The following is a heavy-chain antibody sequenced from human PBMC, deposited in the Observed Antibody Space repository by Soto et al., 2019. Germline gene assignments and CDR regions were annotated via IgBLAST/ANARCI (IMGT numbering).Heavy chain of an antibody. Sequence: PXDSLTISCKGSGYSFTSYWISWVRQMPGKGLEWMGRIDPSDSYTNYSPSFQGHVTISADKSISTAYLQWRSLKASDTAMYYCARREDPNYYYYYGMDVWGQGTTVTVSS. V-gene: IGHV5-10-1*01. CDR3: ARREDPNYYYYYGMDV. CDR2: IDPSDSYT. CDR1: GYSFTSYW. J-gene: IGHJ6*02.